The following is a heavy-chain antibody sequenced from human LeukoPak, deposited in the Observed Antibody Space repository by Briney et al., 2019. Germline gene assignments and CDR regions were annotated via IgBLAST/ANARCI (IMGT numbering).Heavy chain of an antibody. J-gene: IGHJ4*02. CDR3: ARTYSSSVPFDY. V-gene: IGHV4-59*01. Sequence: PSETLSLTCTVSGGSIGSYYWSWIRQPPGKGLEWIGYIYYSGSTNYNPSLKSRVTISVDTSKNQFSLKLSSVTAADTAVYYCARTYSSSVPFDYWGQGTLVTVSS. CDR2: IYYSGST. D-gene: IGHD6-6*01. CDR1: GGSIGSYY.